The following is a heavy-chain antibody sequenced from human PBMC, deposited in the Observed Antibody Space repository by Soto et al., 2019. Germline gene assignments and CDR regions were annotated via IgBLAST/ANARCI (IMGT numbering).Heavy chain of an antibody. CDR1: GFSFSTYW. CDR2: INADGTTA. V-gene: IGHV3-74*01. CDR3: ARYCTGGSCSHGFDY. D-gene: IGHD2-15*01. J-gene: IGHJ4*02. Sequence: PGGSLRLSCAASGFSFSTYWMHWVRQAPGKGLVWVSRINADGTTADYADSVKGRFTISRENAKNTLYLQMNSLRAEDTAFYSCARYCTGGSCSHGFDYWGQGSLVTVSS.